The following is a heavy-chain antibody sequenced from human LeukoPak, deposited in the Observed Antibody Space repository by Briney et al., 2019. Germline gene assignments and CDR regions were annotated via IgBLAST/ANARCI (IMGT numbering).Heavy chain of an antibody. J-gene: IGHJ4*02. D-gene: IGHD3-10*01. Sequence: GGSLRLSCAASGFTFSSYWMSWVRQAPGKGLEWVANIKQDGSEKYYVDSVKGRFTISRDNAKNSLYLQMNSLRAEDTAVYYCAREFGGSGSYYPPFDYWGQGTLVTVYS. CDR2: IKQDGSEK. CDR3: AREFGGSGSYYPPFDY. CDR1: GFTFSSYW. V-gene: IGHV3-7*01.